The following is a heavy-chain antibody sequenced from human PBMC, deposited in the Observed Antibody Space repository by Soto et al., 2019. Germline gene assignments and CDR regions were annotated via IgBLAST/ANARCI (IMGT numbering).Heavy chain of an antibody. V-gene: IGHV3-21*04. D-gene: IGHD5-12*01. Sequence: KPGGSLRLSCAASGFTFSSYSMNWVRQAPGKGLEWVSSISSSSSYIYYADSVKGRFTISRDNAKNSLYLQMNSLRAEDTAVYYCARHPQIAQEMATQITPFDYWGQGTLVTVSS. CDR2: ISSSSSYI. J-gene: IGHJ4*02. CDR3: ARHPQIAQEMATQITPFDY. CDR1: GFTFSSYS.